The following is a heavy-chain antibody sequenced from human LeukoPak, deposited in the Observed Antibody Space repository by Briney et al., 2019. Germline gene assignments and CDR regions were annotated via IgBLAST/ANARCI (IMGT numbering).Heavy chain of an antibody. V-gene: IGHV3-33*01. CDR3: ARVTGTTAGDH. Sequence: GGSLRLSCAASGFTFSNNGMHWVRQAPDKGLEWLALIWFDGSNKYYADSVKGRFTISRDNSKKTLYLQMNSLRAEDTAVYYCARVTGTTAGDHWGQGTLVSVSS. D-gene: IGHD1-1*01. CDR1: GFTFSNNG. CDR2: IWFDGSNK. J-gene: IGHJ5*02.